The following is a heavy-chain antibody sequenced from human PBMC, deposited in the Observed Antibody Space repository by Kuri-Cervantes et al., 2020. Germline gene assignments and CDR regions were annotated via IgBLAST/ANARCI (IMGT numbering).Heavy chain of an antibody. CDR1: GGSISSGDYY. CDR2: IHFGGTT. V-gene: IGHV4-30-4*01. D-gene: IGHD3-10*01. Sequence: LRLSCTVSGGSISSGDYYWSWIRQPPGKGLEWIGYIHFGGTTYYNPSLESRVTISLDTSKNQFSLKLSSLTAADTAVYYCARGGVSAAGTYSYWYFDLWGRGTLVTVSS. J-gene: IGHJ2*01. CDR3: ARGGVSAAGTYSYWYFDL.